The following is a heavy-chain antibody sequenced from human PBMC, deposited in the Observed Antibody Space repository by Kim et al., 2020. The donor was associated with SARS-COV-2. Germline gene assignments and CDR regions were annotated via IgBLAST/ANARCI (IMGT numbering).Heavy chain of an antibody. CDR2: ISYDGSNK. CDR1: GFTFSSYG. V-gene: IGHV3-30*18. Sequence: GGSLRLSCAASGFTFSSYGVHWVRQAPGKGLEWVAVISYDGSNKYYADSVKGRFTISRDNSKNTLYLQMNSLRAEDTAVYYCAKDGYMVRGVITDYYYYGMAVWGQGTTVTVS. D-gene: IGHD3-10*01. CDR3: AKDGYMVRGVITDYYYYGMAV. J-gene: IGHJ6*02.